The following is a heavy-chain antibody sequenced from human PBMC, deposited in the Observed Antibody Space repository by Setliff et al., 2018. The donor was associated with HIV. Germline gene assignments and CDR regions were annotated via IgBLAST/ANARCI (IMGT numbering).Heavy chain of an antibody. CDR2: INEDGNKK. Sequence: GGSLRLSCAASRFSFSTSWMTWVRQAPGKGLEWIANINEDGNKKYHAGSVWGRFTISRDNAKNSLYLQMNSLRGEDTALYYCAKMNYGYNPPLGEYFQHWGQGSLVTVSS. CDR1: RFSFSTSW. CDR3: AKMNYGYNPPLGEYFQH. J-gene: IGHJ1*01. D-gene: IGHD4-17*01. V-gene: IGHV3-7*03.